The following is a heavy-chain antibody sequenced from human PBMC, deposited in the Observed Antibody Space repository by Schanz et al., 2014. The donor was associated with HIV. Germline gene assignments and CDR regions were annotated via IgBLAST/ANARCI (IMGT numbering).Heavy chain of an antibody. J-gene: IGHJ5*01. CDR3: ARSLGYSDNWLDF. V-gene: IGHV1-46*01. CDR2: INPSGGST. D-gene: IGHD7-27*01. CDR1: GYTFSSYY. Sequence: QVQLVQSGAEVKKPGASVKVSCKAPGYTFSSYYIHWVRQSPGQGLEWMGVINPSGGSTTYTQKFQGRVTMTRDTSITTAYMELTSLSSDDTAIYYCARSLGYSDNWLDFWGQGTLVTVSS.